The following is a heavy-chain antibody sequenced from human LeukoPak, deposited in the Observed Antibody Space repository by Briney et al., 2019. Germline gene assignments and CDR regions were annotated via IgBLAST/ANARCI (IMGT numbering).Heavy chain of an antibody. CDR3: AKDQGYSPGGLDY. CDR2: IRYDGNNK. D-gene: IGHD1-1*01. V-gene: IGHV3-30*02. Sequence: GGSLRLSCAASEFTFSIYGMQWVRQAPGKGLEWVAFIRYDGNNKYYADSVKGRFTVSRDNSKNMLYLQMNSLRAEDTAVYYCAKDQGYSPGGLDYWGPGTVVTVSS. J-gene: IGHJ4*02. CDR1: EFTFSIYG.